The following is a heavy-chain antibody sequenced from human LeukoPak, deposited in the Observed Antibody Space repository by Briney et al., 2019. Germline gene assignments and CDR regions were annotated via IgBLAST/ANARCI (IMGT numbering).Heavy chain of an antibody. CDR1: GFTFSSFG. Sequence: GGSLRLSCAASGFTFSSFGMHWVRQAPGKGLEWVAVISYDGSIKYYADSVKGRFTISRDNSKNTLYLQMNSLRAEDTAVYYCARDRGGSSTSMIQHWGQGTLVTVSS. D-gene: IGHD2-2*01. J-gene: IGHJ1*01. CDR3: ARDRGGSSTSMIQH. V-gene: IGHV3-30*03. CDR2: ISYDGSIK.